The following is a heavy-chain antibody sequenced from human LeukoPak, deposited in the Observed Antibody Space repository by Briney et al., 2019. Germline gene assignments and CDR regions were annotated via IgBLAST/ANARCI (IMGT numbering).Heavy chain of an antibody. CDR2: IWFDGSNK. CDR3: ARIGYRSSTFDY. J-gene: IGHJ4*02. V-gene: IGHV3-33*01. Sequence: GGSLRLSCAASGFTFSSYGMHWVRQAPGKGLEWVALIWFDGSNKYYADSVKGRFTISRDNSKNTLYLQMNSLRAEDTAVYYCARIGYRSSTFDYWGQGTLVTVSS. CDR1: GFTFSSYG. D-gene: IGHD6-6*01.